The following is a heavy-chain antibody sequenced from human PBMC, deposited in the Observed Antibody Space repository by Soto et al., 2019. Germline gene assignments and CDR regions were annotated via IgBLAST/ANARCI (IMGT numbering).Heavy chain of an antibody. CDR3: ARDFGFWSGYYGPDY. CDR1: GFTFSSYA. Sequence: QVQLVESGGGVVQPGRSLRLSCAASGFTFSSYAMHWVRQAPGKGLEWVAVISYDGSNKYYADSVKGRFTISRDNSKNTLYLQMNSLRAEDTAVYYCARDFGFWSGYYGPDYWGQGTLVTVSS. CDR2: ISYDGSNK. J-gene: IGHJ4*02. D-gene: IGHD3-3*01. V-gene: IGHV3-30-3*01.